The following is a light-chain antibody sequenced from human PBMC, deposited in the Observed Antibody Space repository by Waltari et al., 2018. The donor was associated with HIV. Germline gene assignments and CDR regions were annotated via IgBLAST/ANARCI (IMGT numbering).Light chain of an antibody. V-gene: IGLV2-14*03. CDR2: DVS. Sequence: QSVLTQPASVSGSPGQSITIPCTGSSHDVGGYNYVSWYQQHPGKAPRLMIYDVSTRPSGVSDRFSGSKSGDTASLTISGLQPEDEADYYCESYTSTSVWVFGGGTRLTVL. J-gene: IGLJ3*02. CDR3: ESYTSTSVWV. CDR1: SHDVGGYNY.